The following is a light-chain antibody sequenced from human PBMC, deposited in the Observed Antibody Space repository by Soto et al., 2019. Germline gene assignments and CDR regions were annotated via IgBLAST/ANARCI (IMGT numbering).Light chain of an antibody. V-gene: IGLV2-11*01. J-gene: IGLJ1*01. CDR3: SSFAGTYSLYI. CDR1: SNDVGAYDH. CDR2: DVN. Sequence: QSARTQPLSVSGSPGQSVAISCTGTSNDVGAYDHVSWYQHSPDKAPKLLIFDVNKRPSGVPDRFSGSKSGNTASLTISGLQADDEAEYFCSSFAGTYSLYIFGSGTKVTAL.